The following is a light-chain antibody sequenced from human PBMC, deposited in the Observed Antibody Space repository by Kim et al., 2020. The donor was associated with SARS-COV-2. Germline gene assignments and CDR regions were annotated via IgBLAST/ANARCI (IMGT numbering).Light chain of an antibody. CDR3: GTWDSSLSGLV. Sequence: QSVLTQPPSVSAAPGQKVTISCSGSSSNIGNNYVSWYQQLPGTAPKLLIYDNNKRPSGIPDRFSGSKSGTSATLRITGLQTGDEADYYCGTWDSSLSGLVFGGGTQLTVL. V-gene: IGLV1-51*01. CDR2: DNN. J-gene: IGLJ3*02. CDR1: SSNIGNNY.